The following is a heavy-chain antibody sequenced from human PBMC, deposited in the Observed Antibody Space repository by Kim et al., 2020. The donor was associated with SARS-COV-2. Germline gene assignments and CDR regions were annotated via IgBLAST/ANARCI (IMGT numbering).Heavy chain of an antibody. J-gene: IGHJ6*02. D-gene: IGHD2-2*01. V-gene: IGHV3-9*01. Sequence: ADYVKGRFTIYRDNAKNSLDLQMNSLRADDTALYYCAKSQLASYYYGMDVWGQGTTVTVSS. CDR3: AKSQLASYYYGMDV.